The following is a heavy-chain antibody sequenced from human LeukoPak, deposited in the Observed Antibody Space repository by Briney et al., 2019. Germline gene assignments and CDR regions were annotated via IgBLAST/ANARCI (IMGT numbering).Heavy chain of an antibody. CDR1: GYSFTNYW. CDR2: IYPGDSDT. V-gene: IGHV5-51*01. Sequence: GESLKISCKGSGYSFTNYWIGWVRQMPGKGLEWMGIIYPGDSDTTYSPSFQGQVTISADKSISTTYLQWSSLKASDTAMYYCARRGSSYGLDYWGQGTLVTVSS. J-gene: IGHJ4*02. CDR3: ARRGSSYGLDY. D-gene: IGHD5-18*01.